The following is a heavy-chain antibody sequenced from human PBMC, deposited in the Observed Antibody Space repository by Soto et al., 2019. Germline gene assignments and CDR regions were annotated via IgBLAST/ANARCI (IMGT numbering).Heavy chain of an antibody. Sequence: SETLSLTCAVSGGSISSGGYSWSWIRQPPGKGLEWIGYIYHSGSTYYNPSLKSRVTISVDTSKNQFSLKLSSVTAADTAVYYCARHAPGGDYGGKSPIDYYFDYWGQGTLVTVSS. CDR3: ARHAPGGDYGGKSPIDYYFDY. D-gene: IGHD4-17*01. CDR1: GGSISSGGYS. V-gene: IGHV4-30-2*03. CDR2: IYHSGST. J-gene: IGHJ4*02.